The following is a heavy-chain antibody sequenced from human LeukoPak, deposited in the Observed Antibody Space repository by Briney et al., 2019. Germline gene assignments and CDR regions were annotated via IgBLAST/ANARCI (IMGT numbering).Heavy chain of an antibody. Sequence: ASVKVSCKASGGTFSSYAISWVQQAPGQGLEWMGGIIPIFGTANYAQKFQGRVTITADKSTSTAYMELSSLRSEDTAVYYCARGHVVRGVNYNWFDPWGQGTLVTVSS. CDR1: GGTFSSYA. CDR2: IIPIFGTA. V-gene: IGHV1-69*06. CDR3: ARGHVVRGVNYNWFDP. D-gene: IGHD3-10*01. J-gene: IGHJ5*02.